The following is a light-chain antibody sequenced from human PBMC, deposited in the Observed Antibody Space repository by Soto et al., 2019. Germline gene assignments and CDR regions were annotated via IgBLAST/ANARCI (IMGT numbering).Light chain of an antibody. V-gene: IGKV1-12*01. J-gene: IGKJ5*01. CDR2: AAS. Sequence: DIQMTQSPSSVSASVGDRVTITCRACQGISSRLAWYQQKPGKAPKLLIYAASSLQSGVSSRFSGSGSRTDFTLTISSLQPEDFANYFCQQANSFPIIFGQGTRLEIK. CDR3: QQANSFPII. CDR1: QGISSR.